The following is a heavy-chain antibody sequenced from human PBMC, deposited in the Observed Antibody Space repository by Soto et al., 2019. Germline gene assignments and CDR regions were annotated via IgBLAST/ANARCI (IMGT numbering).Heavy chain of an antibody. Sequence: PGESLKISCKGSGYSFTSYWIGWVRQMPGKGLEWMGIIYPGDSDTRYSPSFQGQVTISADKSISTAYLQWSSLKASDTAMYYCARQGSSSRVNYDAFDIWGQGTMVTVSS. CDR2: IYPGDSDT. CDR3: ARQGSSSRVNYDAFDI. J-gene: IGHJ3*02. V-gene: IGHV5-51*01. D-gene: IGHD6-13*01. CDR1: GYSFTSYW.